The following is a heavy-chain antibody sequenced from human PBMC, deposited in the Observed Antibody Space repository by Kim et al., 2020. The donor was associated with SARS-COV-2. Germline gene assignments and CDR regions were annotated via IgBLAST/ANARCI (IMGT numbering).Heavy chain of an antibody. CDR3: ARAWTYSSSMGPLGY. V-gene: IGHV4-34*01. D-gene: IGHD6-6*01. J-gene: IGHJ4*02. CDR2: INHSGST. CDR1: GGSFSGYY. Sequence: SETLSLTCAVYGGSFSGYYWSWIRQPPGKGLEWIGEINHSGSTNYNPSLKSRVTISVDTSKNQFSLKLSSVTAADTAVYYCARAWTYSSSMGPLGYWGQG.